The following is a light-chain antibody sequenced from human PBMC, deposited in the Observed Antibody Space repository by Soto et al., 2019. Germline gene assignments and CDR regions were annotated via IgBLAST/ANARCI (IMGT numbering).Light chain of an antibody. J-gene: IGLJ3*02. CDR3: SSDKSSSTLV. CDR1: SSDIGGYNY. CDR2: EVS. Sequence: QSALTQPASVSGSPGQSITISCTGTSSDIGGYNYVSWYQQHPGKAPKLMIYEVSNRPSGVSNRFSGSKSGNTASLTISGLHADDEADYYCSSDKSSSTLVFGGGTKLTVL. V-gene: IGLV2-14*01.